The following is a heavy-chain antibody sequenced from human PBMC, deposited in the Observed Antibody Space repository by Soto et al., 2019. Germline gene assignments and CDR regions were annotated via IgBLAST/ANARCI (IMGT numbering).Heavy chain of an antibody. CDR3: AAEGYNWNYNY. D-gene: IGHD1-7*01. V-gene: IGHV1-58*01. Sequence: SVKVSCKASGFTFTSPAVQWVRQARGQRLEWIGWIVVGSGNTNYAQKFQERVTITRDMSTSTAYMELSSLRSEDTAVYYCAAEGYNWNYNYWGQGTLVTVSS. J-gene: IGHJ4*02. CDR2: IVVGSGNT. CDR1: GFTFTSPA.